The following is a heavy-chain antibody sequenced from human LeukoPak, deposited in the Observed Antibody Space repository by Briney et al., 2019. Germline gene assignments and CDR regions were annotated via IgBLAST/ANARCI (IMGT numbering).Heavy chain of an antibody. Sequence: ASVKASCKASGYTFTSYYMHWVRQARGQGLEWMGIINPSGGSTSYAQKFQGRVTMTRDTSTSTVYMELSSLRSEDTAVYYCARRYYDILTGYPPGYMDVWGKGTTVTVSS. J-gene: IGHJ6*03. CDR3: ARRYYDILTGYPPGYMDV. V-gene: IGHV1-46*01. CDR1: GYTFTSYY. D-gene: IGHD3-9*01. CDR2: INPSGGST.